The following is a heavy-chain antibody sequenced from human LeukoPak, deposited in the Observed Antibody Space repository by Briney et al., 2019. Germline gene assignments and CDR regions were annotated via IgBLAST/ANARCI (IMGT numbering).Heavy chain of an antibody. CDR3: ARDSMALGSRGFDY. Sequence: SETLSLTCTVSGGSISSYYWSWIRQPPGKGLEWIGYIYYSGSTNYNPSFKSRVTISVDTSKNQFSLKLSSVTAADTAVYYCARDSMALGSRGFDYWGQGTLVTVSS. V-gene: IGHV4-59*01. D-gene: IGHD5-24*01. CDR1: GGSISSYY. J-gene: IGHJ4*02. CDR2: IYYSGST.